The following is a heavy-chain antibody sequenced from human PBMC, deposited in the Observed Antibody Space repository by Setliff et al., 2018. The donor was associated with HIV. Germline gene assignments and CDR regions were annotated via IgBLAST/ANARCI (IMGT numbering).Heavy chain of an antibody. V-gene: IGHV4-59*11. D-gene: IGHD5-18*01. J-gene: IGHJ6*02. Sequence: KASETLSLTCSVSGDSSSSHCWSWVRQSPGKGLEWIGSVYHSGRTNYSPSLKSRVTISVDTSKNQFSLKLSSVTAADTAVYYCARLARGGYGPDYYYYGMDVWGQGTTVTVSS. CDR1: GDSSSSHC. CDR3: ARLARGGYGPDYYYYGMDV. CDR2: VYHSGRT.